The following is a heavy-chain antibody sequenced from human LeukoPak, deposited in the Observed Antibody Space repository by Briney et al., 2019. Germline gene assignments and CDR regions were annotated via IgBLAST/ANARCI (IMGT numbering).Heavy chain of an antibody. D-gene: IGHD4-23*01. CDR3: ARGSLNSHAFDV. CDR2: MYYSGST. V-gene: IGHV4-59*11. CDR1: GRPISSHY. J-gene: IGHJ3*01. Sequence: SDTLSLTCTVSGRPISSHYWSWIRQPPGKGLEWIGYMYYSGSTNYNPSLKSRVTTSVDTSKNQFSRKLSSVTAADTAVYYCARGSLNSHAFDVWGQGTMVTVSS.